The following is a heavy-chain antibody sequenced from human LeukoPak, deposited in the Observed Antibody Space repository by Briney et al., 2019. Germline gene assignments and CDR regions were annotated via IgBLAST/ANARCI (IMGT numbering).Heavy chain of an antibody. V-gene: IGHV1-69*05. D-gene: IGHD2-2*01. CDR3: ARGYCSSTSCYVDWFDP. Sequence: GSSVKVSCKASGGTFSSYAISWVRQAPGQGLEWMGRIIPIFGTANYAQKFQGRVTITTDESTSTAYVELSSLRSEDTAVYYCARGYCSSTSCYVDWFDPWGQGTLVTVSS. CDR2: IIPIFGTA. J-gene: IGHJ5*02. CDR1: GGTFSSYA.